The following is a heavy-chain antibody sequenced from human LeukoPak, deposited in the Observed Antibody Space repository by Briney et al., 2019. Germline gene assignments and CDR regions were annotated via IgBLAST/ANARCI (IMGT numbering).Heavy chain of an antibody. D-gene: IGHD5-18*01. Sequence: SVKVSCKASGGTFSSYAISWVRQAPGQGLEWMGGIIPIFDTANYAQKFQGRVTITADESTSTAYMELSSLRSEDTAVYYCARSDVDTAMVTTFDYWGQGALVTLSS. V-gene: IGHV1-69*13. CDR2: IIPIFDTA. CDR3: ARSDVDTAMVTTFDY. J-gene: IGHJ4*02. CDR1: GGTFSSYA.